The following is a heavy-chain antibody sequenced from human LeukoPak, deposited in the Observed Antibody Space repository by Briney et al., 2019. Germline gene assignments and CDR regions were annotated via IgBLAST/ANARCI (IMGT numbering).Heavy chain of an antibody. CDR1: GYTFTSYD. D-gene: IGHD2-2*01. V-gene: IGHV1-2*02. J-gene: IGHJ3*02. CDR2: INPNSGGT. CDR3: AREKGSLNIIVVVPAAIDAFDI. Sequence: GASVKVSCKASGYTFTSYDINWVRQAPGQGLEWMGWINPNSGGTNCAQKFQGRVTMTRDTSISTAYMELSRLRSDDTAVYYCAREKGSLNIIVVVPAAIDAFDIWGQGTMVTVSS.